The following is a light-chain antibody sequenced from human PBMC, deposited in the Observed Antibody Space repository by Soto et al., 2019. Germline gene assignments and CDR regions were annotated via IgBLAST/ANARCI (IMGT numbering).Light chain of an antibody. Sequence: EVVLTQSPDTRSFSPGETATLSCRASQSVDRYVAWYQQKLGQPPRLLIYDAYTRATGVAARFTGSGSGTEFTLTISSLKSEDFAIYYCQQYNNWPWTFCQGTKVDIK. J-gene: IGKJ1*01. V-gene: IGKV3D-15*01. CDR1: QSVDRY. CDR2: DAY. CDR3: QQYNNWPWT.